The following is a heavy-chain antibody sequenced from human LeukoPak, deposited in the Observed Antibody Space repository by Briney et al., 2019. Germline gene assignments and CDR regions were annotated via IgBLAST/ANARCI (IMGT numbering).Heavy chain of an antibody. CDR1: RFTFSSYW. J-gene: IGHJ4*02. CDR3: AKGRISGDAGLDY. CDR2: INNDGSST. D-gene: IGHD6-13*01. Sequence: GGSLRLSCAASRFTFSSYWMHWVRQAPGKGLVWVSRINNDGSSTYYGDSVKGRFTISRDNSKNTLYLQVNSLRAEDTAVFYCAKGRISGDAGLDYWGQGTLVTVSS. V-gene: IGHV3-74*01.